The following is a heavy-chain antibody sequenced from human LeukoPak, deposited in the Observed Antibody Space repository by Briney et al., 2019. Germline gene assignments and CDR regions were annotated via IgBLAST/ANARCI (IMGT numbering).Heavy chain of an antibody. Sequence: GGSLRLSCAASGFTFSDYYMSWIRQAPGKGLEWVSYISSSSSYTNYADSVKGRFTISRDNAKNSLYLQMNSLRAEDTAVYYCARVHCSSTSCHYYFDYWGQGTLVTVSS. J-gene: IGHJ4*02. CDR1: GFTFSDYY. CDR3: ARVHCSSTSCHYYFDY. CDR2: ISSSSSYT. D-gene: IGHD2-2*01. V-gene: IGHV3-11*06.